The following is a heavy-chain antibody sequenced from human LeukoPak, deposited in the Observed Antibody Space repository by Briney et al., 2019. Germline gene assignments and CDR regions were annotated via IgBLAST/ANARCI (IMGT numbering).Heavy chain of an antibody. CDR1: GFTLSTYA. V-gene: IGHV3-21*01. CDR2: ISSSSSYI. D-gene: IGHD2-2*01. CDR3: ARGISCSSTSCYDYYYYYYYMDV. J-gene: IGHJ6*03. Sequence: GGSLRLSCAASGFTLSTYAMSWVRQAPGKGLEWVSSISSSSSYIYYADSVKGRFTISRDNAKNSLYLQMNSLRAEDTAVYYCARGISCSSTSCYDYYYYYYYMDVWGKGTTVTISS.